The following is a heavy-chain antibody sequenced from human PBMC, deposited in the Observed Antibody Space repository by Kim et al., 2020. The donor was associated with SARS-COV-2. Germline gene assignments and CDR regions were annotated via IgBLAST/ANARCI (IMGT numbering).Heavy chain of an antibody. V-gene: IGHV6-1*01. CDR1: GDSVSSNNAA. CDR3: ANGGSGLGGMNV. J-gene: IGHJ6*02. Sequence: SQTLSLTCAISGDSVSSNNAAWNWIRQSPSRGLEWLGRTYYRSKWFNDYALSVKSRITINPDTSKNHFSLQLSSVTPEDTAVYYCANGGSGLGGMNVWGQGTAVTVS. D-gene: IGHD3-16*01. CDR2: TYYRSKWFN.